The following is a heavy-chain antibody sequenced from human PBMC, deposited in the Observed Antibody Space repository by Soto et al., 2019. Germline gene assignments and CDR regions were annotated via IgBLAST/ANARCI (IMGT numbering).Heavy chain of an antibody. V-gene: IGHV3-53*01. CDR2: IYSGGGT. J-gene: IGHJ3*02. D-gene: IGHD6-19*01. CDR3: ARDLAVADIAFDI. CDR1: GFTVSINY. Sequence: GGSLRLSCTASGFTVSINYMNWVRQAPGKGLEWVSVIYSGGGTYYADSVKGRFTISRDNSKNTLYPQMNSLRAEDTAIYYCARDLAVADIAFDIWGQGTMVTVSS.